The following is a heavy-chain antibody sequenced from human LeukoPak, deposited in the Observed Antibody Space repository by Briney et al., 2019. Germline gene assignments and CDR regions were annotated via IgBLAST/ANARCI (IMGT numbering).Heavy chain of an antibody. D-gene: IGHD1-26*01. Sequence: PSETLSLTCTVSGGSISSYYWSWIRQPPGKGLEWIGEINHSGSTNYNPSLKSRVTISVDTSKNQFSLKLSSVTAADTAVYYCARLLASVSGSYSGYPHAFDIWGQGTMVTVSS. CDR2: INHSGST. J-gene: IGHJ3*02. V-gene: IGHV4-34*01. CDR3: ARLLASVSGSYSGYPHAFDI. CDR1: GGSISSYY.